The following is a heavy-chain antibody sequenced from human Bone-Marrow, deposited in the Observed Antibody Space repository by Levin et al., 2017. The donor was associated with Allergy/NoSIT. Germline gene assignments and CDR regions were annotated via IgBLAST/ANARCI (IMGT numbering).Heavy chain of an antibody. D-gene: IGHD2-15*01. Sequence: PGESLKISCKASGYTFTASYIHWVRQAPGQGLEWMGRLNPDSGATNFAEAFKGRVTLTGDTSLNTAYMELRGLRSDDTAVYYCARDYSPHFYYYADVWGKGTTVIVSS. V-gene: IGHV1-2*06. CDR2: LNPDSGAT. J-gene: IGHJ6*03. CDR3: ARDYSPHFYYYADV. CDR1: GYTFTASY.